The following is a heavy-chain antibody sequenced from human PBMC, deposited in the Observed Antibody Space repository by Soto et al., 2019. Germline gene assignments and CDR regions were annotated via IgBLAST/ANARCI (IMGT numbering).Heavy chain of an antibody. CDR2: INKDGSEK. CDR1: EFTFSNYG. J-gene: IGHJ5*02. V-gene: IGHV3-7*01. D-gene: IGHD4-17*01. CDR3: ARVGNRYGDYYYNWFEA. Sequence: VGSLRLSCAASEFTFSNYGMSCVRQAPGKGLEWVANINKDGSEKYYVDSVKGRFTISRDNAKNSLYLQMNRLRAEDTAVYYCARVGNRYGDYYYNWFEAWGQGTPVTVSS.